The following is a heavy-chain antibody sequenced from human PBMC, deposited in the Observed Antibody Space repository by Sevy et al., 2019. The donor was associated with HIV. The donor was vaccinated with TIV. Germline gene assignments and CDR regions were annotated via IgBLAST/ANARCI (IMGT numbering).Heavy chain of an antibody. CDR3: TTGDPYNRYGYMRPYFFDY. V-gene: IGHV3-15*01. CDR2: IKSKTDGGTG. CDR1: GFTFTNTW. Sequence: GGSLRLSCAASGFTFTNTWMSWVRQAPGKGLEWVGRIKSKTDGGTGDYAAPVKGRFRISRDDSKNTLYLQMNNLKTEDTAVYYCTTGDPYNRYGYMRPYFFDYWGQGTLVTVSS. D-gene: IGHD5-18*01. J-gene: IGHJ4*02.